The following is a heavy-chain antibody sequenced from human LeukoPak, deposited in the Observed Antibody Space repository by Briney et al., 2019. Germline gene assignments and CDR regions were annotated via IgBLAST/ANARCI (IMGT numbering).Heavy chain of an antibody. V-gene: IGHV3-23*01. D-gene: IGHD3-10*02. Sequence: GGSLRLSCAASGFTFSTYAMNWVRQAPGKGLEWVSAISGSETYYADFVKGRFTISRDNAKNSLYLQMNSLRAEDTAVYYCAELGITMIGGVWGKGTTVTISS. CDR3: AELGITMIGGV. CDR1: GFTFSTYA. J-gene: IGHJ6*04. CDR2: ISGSET.